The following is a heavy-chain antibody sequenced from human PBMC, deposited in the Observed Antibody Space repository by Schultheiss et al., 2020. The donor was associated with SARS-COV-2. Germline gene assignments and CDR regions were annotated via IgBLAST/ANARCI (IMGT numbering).Heavy chain of an antibody. Sequence: SCAASGFTFSSYSMNWVRQAPGKGLEWVSYISSSSSTIYYADSVKGRFTISRDNSKNTLYLQMNSLRAEDTAVYYCARDGVRAYSYGPYYYYYYMDVWGKGTTVTVSS. D-gene: IGHD5-18*01. CDR3: ARDGVRAYSYGPYYYYYYMDV. J-gene: IGHJ6*03. CDR1: GFTFSSYS. CDR2: ISSSSSTI. V-gene: IGHV3-48*01.